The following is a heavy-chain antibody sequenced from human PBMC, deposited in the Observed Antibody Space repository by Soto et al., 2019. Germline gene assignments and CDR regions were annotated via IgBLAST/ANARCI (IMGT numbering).Heavy chain of an antibody. CDR1: GGSISSGGYS. V-gene: IGHV4-30-2*01. CDR2: IYHSGST. J-gene: IGHJ5*02. CDR3: ARHNMVRRLYNWFDP. Sequence: SETLSLTCAVSGGSISSGGYSWSWIRQPPGKGLEWIGYIYHSGSTYYNPSLKSRVTISVDRSKNQFSLKLSSVTAADTAVYYCARHNMVRRLYNWFDPRGQGTLVTGSS. D-gene: IGHD3-10*01.